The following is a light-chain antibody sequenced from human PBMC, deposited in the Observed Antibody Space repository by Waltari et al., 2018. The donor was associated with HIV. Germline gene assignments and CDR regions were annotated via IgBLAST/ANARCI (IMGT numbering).Light chain of an antibody. CDR1: TSNIARRS. CDR2: DDN. J-gene: IGLJ3*02. CDR3: VTWDHSLGAVV. V-gene: IGLV1-51*01. Sequence: QSVLTQPPSVSAAPGQKVTISCFGRTSNIARRSFSWYQRLPGTAPKLLIYDDNERPSGIPDRFSASRSGTSATLGIAGLQTGDEADYYCVTWDHSLGAVVFGGGTKLTVL.